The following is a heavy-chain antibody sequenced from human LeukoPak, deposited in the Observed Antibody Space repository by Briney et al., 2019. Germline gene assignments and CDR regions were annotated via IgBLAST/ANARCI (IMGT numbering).Heavy chain of an antibody. Sequence: GASVRVSCKASGGTFSSYAISWVRQAPGQGLEWMGGIIPIFGIANYAQKFQGRVTITADESTSTAYMELSSLRSEDTAVYYCARTYRAYDFWSGYYTGLDWYDPWGQGTLVTVSS. J-gene: IGHJ5*02. CDR1: GGTFSSYA. V-gene: IGHV1-69*13. D-gene: IGHD3-3*01. CDR3: ARTYRAYDFWSGYYTGLDWYDP. CDR2: IIPIFGIA.